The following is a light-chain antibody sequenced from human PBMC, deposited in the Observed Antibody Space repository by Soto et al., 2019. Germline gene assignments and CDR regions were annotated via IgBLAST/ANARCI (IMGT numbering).Light chain of an antibody. CDR1: SSDVGGYDY. J-gene: IGLJ2*01. V-gene: IGLV2-8*01. Sequence: QSALTQPPSASGSPGQSVTMSCSGTSSDVGGYDYVSWYQQHPGKAPILMIYEVSKRPSGVPDRFFCSKSGNTASLTVSGLQDEDEADYYCSSYAGSSNFVVFGGGTKLTVL. CDR3: SSYAGSSNFVV. CDR2: EVS.